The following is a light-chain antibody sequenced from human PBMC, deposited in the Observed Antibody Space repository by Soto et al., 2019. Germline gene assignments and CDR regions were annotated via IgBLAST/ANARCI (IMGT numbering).Light chain of an antibody. Sequence: QSVLTQPASVSGSPGQSITISCTGTSSDVGGYNYVSWYQQHPGKAPKLMIYEVSNRPSGVSNRFSGSKSGNTASLTFSVLQAEDEADYYCSSYTSSSTHYVFGTVTKVTVL. CDR3: SSYTSSSTHYV. J-gene: IGLJ1*01. CDR2: EVS. CDR1: SSDVGGYNY. V-gene: IGLV2-14*01.